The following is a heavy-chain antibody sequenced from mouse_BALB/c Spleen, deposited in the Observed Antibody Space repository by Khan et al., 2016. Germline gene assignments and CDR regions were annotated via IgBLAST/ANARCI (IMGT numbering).Heavy chain of an antibody. J-gene: IGHJ3*01. CDR1: GYSITSDYA. D-gene: IGHD3-3*01. CDR2: ISNSGST. V-gene: IGHV3-2*02. CDR3: AVEGTPFTY. Sequence: EVQLQESGPALVKPSQSLSLTCTVTGYSITSDYAWNWIRQFPGNKLEWMGYISNSGSTRLNPSLKRRINITRDTSKNQFFLKLNSVTSEDTATYYCAVEGTPFTYWGQGTLVTVSA.